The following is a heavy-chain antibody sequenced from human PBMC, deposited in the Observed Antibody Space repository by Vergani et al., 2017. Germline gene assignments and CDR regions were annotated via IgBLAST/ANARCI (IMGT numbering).Heavy chain of an antibody. J-gene: IGHJ6*04. V-gene: IGHV4-39*01. Sequence: QLQLQESGPGLVKPSETLSLTCTVSGGSISSSSYYWGWIRQPPGKGLEWIGSIYYSGSTYYKPSLKSRVTISVDTSKNQFSLTLSSVTAADTAVYYCARHGLLWFGEKGMDVWGKGTTVTVSS. CDR1: GGSISSSSYY. D-gene: IGHD3-10*01. CDR2: IYYSGST. CDR3: ARHGLLWFGEKGMDV.